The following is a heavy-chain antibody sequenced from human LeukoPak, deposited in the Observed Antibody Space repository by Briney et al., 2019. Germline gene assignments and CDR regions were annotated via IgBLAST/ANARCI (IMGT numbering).Heavy chain of an antibody. Sequence: SETLSLTCAVYGGSFSGYYWSWIRQPPGKGLEWIGEINHSGSTNYNPSLKSRVTISVDTSKNQFSLKLSSVTAADTAVYYCARGLKDGSGSYYNQYYYYYYGMDVWGQGTTVTVSS. CDR3: ARGLKDGSGSYYNQYYYYYYGMDV. D-gene: IGHD3-10*01. CDR2: INHSGST. J-gene: IGHJ6*02. V-gene: IGHV4-34*01. CDR1: GGSFSGYY.